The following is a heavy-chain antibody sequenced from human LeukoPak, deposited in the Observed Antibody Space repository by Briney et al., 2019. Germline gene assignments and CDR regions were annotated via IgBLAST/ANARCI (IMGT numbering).Heavy chain of an antibody. J-gene: IGHJ4*02. V-gene: IGHV1-8*01. CDR2: MNPNSGNT. Sequence: ASVKVSCKASGYTFTSYNINWVRQATGQGLEWMGWMNPNSGNTGYAQKFQGRVTMTRNTSISTAYMELSSLRSEDTAVYYCARVITDYGDLGYWGQGTLVTVSS. CDR1: GYTFTSYN. D-gene: IGHD4-17*01. CDR3: ARVITDYGDLGY.